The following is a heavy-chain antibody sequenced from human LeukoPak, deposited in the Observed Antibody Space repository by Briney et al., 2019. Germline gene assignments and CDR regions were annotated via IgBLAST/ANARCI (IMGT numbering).Heavy chain of an antibody. D-gene: IGHD2-2*01. V-gene: IGHV3-9*01. Sequence: GGSLRLSCAVSGFTFDDYAMHWVRQVPGKGLEWVSGINWNSGSIGYADSVKGRFTISRDNAKNSLYLQMNSLRAEDTALYYCAKDTYADLGYFQHWGQGTLVTVSS. J-gene: IGHJ1*01. CDR3: AKDTYADLGYFQH. CDR1: GFTFDDYA. CDR2: INWNSGSI.